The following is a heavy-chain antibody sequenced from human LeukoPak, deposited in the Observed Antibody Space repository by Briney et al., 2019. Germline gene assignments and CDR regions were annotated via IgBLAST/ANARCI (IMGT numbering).Heavy chain of an antibody. Sequence: GGSLRLSCVASGFTFSSYGTTWVRQAPGKGLEWVASITGRGTNTYYADAVKGRFTISRDNSRNTVFLQMSSLSVDDTAVYYCANLQYWGQGSLVVVS. CDR2: ITGRGTNT. V-gene: IGHV3-23*01. CDR1: GFTFSSYG. CDR3: ANLQY. J-gene: IGHJ1*01.